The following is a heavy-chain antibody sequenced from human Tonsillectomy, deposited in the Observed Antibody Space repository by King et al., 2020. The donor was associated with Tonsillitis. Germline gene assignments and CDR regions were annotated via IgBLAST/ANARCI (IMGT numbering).Heavy chain of an antibody. Sequence: VQLVESGGGLVQPGGSLRLSCAASGFTFSSYAMSWVRQAPGKGLEWFSAISGSGVSTYYADSVGGRFTISRDNSKNTLYLQMNSLRAEDTAVYYCAKGFYSGYDTFDYWGQGTLVTVSS. CDR3: AKGFYSGYDTFDY. CDR2: ISGSGVST. D-gene: IGHD5-12*01. V-gene: IGHV3-23*04. CDR1: GFTFSSYA. J-gene: IGHJ4*02.